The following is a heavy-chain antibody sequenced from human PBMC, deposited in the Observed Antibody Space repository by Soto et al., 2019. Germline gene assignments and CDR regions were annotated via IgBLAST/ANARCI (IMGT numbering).Heavy chain of an antibody. CDR3: AKDRRAGGNYGFYSDF. CDR2: SSATGAGT. J-gene: IGHJ4*02. V-gene: IGHV3-23*01. Sequence: EVQLLESGGGLVQPGGSLRLSCAASGFTFSSYGMTWVRQAPGKGLEWVSFSSATGAGTYYADSVKGRFTISRDNSKNTQYLQMTSLRADYTAVYYCAKDRRAGGNYGFYSDFWGQGALVIVSS. CDR1: GFTFSSYG. D-gene: IGHD1-7*01.